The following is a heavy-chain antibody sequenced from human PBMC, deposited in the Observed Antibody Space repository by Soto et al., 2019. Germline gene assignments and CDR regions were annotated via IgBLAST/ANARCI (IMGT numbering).Heavy chain of an antibody. V-gene: IGHV3-30-3*01. CDR3: ARHRDGGTYTYIDH. CDR1: GFTFTAFG. Sequence: LRLSCAASGFTFTAFGLHWVRQAPGKGLEWVGLISFDGTTKYFADSVRGRFTISRDNSKNMLFLQLNSLRVEDTAVYYCARHRDGGTYTYIDHWGPGTLVTVSS. D-gene: IGHD3-10*01. CDR2: ISFDGTTK. J-gene: IGHJ4*02.